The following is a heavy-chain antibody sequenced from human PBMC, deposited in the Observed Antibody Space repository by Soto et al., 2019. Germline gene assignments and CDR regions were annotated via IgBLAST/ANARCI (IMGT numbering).Heavy chain of an antibody. J-gene: IGHJ4*02. CDR1: GFTVNSNC. V-gene: IGHV3-53*01. CDR3: ARGQERHPASSVY. Sequence: GGSLRISCAASGFTVNSNCMSWALQAPGKGPEWISVIYSGDVTDYADSVKGRFSISRDNSKNTLYLQMNSLRAEDTAAYYCARGQERHPASSVYWGQATLLSVS. D-gene: IGHD1-1*01. CDR2: IYSGDVT.